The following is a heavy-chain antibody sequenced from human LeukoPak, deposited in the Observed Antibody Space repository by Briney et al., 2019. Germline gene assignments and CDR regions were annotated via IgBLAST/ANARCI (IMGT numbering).Heavy chain of an antibody. CDR3: AKTFIAVANPIDY. Sequence: PGGSLRLFCAASRFTFSSYAMSWVRQALGKGLEWVSVISGGGTSTYYADSVKGRFTISKDNSRNTLYLRMNSLRAEDTAVYYCAKTFIAVANPIDYWGQGTLVTVSS. J-gene: IGHJ4*02. CDR1: RFTFSSYA. CDR2: ISGGGTST. V-gene: IGHV3-23*01. D-gene: IGHD6-19*01.